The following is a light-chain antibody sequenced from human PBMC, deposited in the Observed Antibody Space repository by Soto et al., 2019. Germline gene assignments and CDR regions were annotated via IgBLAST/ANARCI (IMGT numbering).Light chain of an antibody. CDR3: QQRSNWPPGLT. J-gene: IGKJ4*02. CDR1: QSVSSY. Sequence: EIVLTQSPATLSLSPGERATLSCRASQSVSSYLAWYQQKPGQAPRLLIYDASNRATGIPARFSGSGYGTDFTLTISCLEPEDFAVYYCQQRSNWPPGLTFGGVTKVEIK. V-gene: IGKV3-11*01. CDR2: DAS.